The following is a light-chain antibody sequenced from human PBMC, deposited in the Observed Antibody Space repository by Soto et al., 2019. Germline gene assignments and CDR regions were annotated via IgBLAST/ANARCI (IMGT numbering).Light chain of an antibody. CDR2: DIN. Sequence: QSALTQPASVSGSPGQSITISCTGTSSDVGNYIFVSWYRQHPGKAPKLMIYDINNRPSGVSNRFSGSKSGNTASLTISGLQTEDEATYYCGSSTDTDTLVIFGGGTKLTVL. CDR3: GSSTDTDTLVI. CDR1: SSDVGNYIF. V-gene: IGLV2-14*01. J-gene: IGLJ2*01.